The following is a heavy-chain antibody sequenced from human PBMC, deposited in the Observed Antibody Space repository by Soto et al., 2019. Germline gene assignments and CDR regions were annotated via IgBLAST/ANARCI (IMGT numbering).Heavy chain of an antibody. Sequence: PSETLSLTCTVSGGSISSGVYYWSWIRQHPGKGLEWIGYIYYSGSGSTYYNPSLKSRVTISVDTSKNQFSLKLTSVTAADTAVYYCARDKITGLFDYWGQGTLVTVSS. CDR2: IYYSGSGST. J-gene: IGHJ4*02. CDR1: GGSISSGVYY. CDR3: ARDKITGLFDY. V-gene: IGHV4-31*03. D-gene: IGHD2-8*02.